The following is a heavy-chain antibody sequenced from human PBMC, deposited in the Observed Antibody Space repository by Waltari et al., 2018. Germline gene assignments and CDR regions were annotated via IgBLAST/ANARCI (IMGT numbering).Heavy chain of an antibody. Sequence: QVQLVQSGAEVKKPGASVKVSCKASGYTFSNFGVNGVRQAPGQGLEWMGWVSGYSGNANYVQSLQGRVTMTTDTSTSTAYLELRGLRSDDTAVYYCARGGGPRTIVALPFDYWGQGTLVTVSS. D-gene: IGHD5-12*01. CDR3: ARGGGPRTIVALPFDY. V-gene: IGHV1-18*01. J-gene: IGHJ4*02. CDR2: VSGYSGNA. CDR1: GYTFSNFG.